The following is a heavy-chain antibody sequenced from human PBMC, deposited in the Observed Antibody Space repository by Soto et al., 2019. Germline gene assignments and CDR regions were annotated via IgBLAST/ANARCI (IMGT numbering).Heavy chain of an antibody. V-gene: IGHV3-23*01. CDR2: LSGDGTTT. CDR3: AKDITFDSSAYNY. D-gene: IGHD3-22*01. CDR1: GFTFSTYG. Sequence: EVQLLESGGGLVQPGGSLRLSCTASGFTFSTYGMSWVRQAPGKGLEWVSSLSGDGTTTYYIDSVKGRFTISRDNSRNTLSLQMNSLRTEDTAVYYCAKDITFDSSAYNYWGQGFLVTVSS. J-gene: IGHJ4*02.